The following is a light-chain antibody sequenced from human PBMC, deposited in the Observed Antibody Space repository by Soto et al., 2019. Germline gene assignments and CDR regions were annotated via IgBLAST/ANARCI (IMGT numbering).Light chain of an antibody. J-gene: IGKJ2*01. Sequence: EIVLTQSPGTLSLSPGERATLSCRASQSVSSSYLAWYQQKPGQAPRLLIYGASSRATGIPDRFSGSGSGTDFTLTISRLEPGDFAVYYCQQYGSPFGQGTKLEIK. CDR3: QQYGSP. V-gene: IGKV3-20*01. CDR2: GAS. CDR1: QSVSSSY.